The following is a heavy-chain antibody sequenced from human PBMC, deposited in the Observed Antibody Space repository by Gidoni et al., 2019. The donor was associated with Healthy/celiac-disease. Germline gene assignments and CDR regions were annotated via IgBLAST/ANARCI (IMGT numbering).Heavy chain of an antibody. D-gene: IGHD2-15*01. CDR1: GGTFISYA. CDR3: ARYGYCSGGSCYLDAFDI. CDR2: IIPIFGTA. Sequence: QVQLVQSGAEVKKPGSSVKVSCKAPGGTFISYAISWVRQAPGQGLEWMGGIIPIFGTANYAQKFQGRVTITADESTSTAYMELSSLRSEDTAVYYCARYGYCSGGSCYLDAFDIWGQGTMVTVSS. V-gene: IGHV1-69*01. J-gene: IGHJ3*02.